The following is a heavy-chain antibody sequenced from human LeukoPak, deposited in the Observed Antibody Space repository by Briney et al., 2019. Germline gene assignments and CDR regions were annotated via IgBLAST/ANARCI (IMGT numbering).Heavy chain of an antibody. J-gene: IGHJ4*02. CDR1: GFTFSSYG. Sequence: GGSLRLSCAASGFTFSSYGMHWVRQAPGKGLEWVAVISYDGSNKYYADSVKGRFTISRDNSKNTLYLQMNSLRAEDTAVYYCAKGNADYLWHFDSWGQGTLVTVSS. V-gene: IGHV3-30*18. CDR3: AKGNADYLWHFDS. CDR2: ISYDGSNK. D-gene: IGHD4-17*01.